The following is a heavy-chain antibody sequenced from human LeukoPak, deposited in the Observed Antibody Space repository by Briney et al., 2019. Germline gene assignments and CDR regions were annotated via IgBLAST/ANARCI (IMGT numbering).Heavy chain of an antibody. J-gene: IGHJ1*01. CDR1: GDSVSSNSAA. CDR2: TYYRSKWYN. D-gene: IGHD6-13*01. Sequence: SQTLSLTCAISGDSVSSNSAAWNWIRQSPSRVLEWLGRTYYRSKWYNDYAVSVKSRITINPDTSKNQFSLQLNSVTPEDTAVYYCARAGSSWTNDAEYFQHWGQGTLVTVSS. CDR3: ARAGSSWTNDAEYFQH. V-gene: IGHV6-1*01.